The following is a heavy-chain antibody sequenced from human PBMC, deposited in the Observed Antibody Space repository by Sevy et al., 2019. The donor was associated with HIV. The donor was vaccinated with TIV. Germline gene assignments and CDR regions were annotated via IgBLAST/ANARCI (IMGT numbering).Heavy chain of an antibody. CDR1: GFDFSIYS. D-gene: IGHD2-8*01. V-gene: IGHV3-23*01. CDR2: LSFGCGKI. Sequence: GGSLRLSCAASGFDFSIYSMSWVRQAPGKGLEWVSTLSFGCGKINYADSVKGRFTISRDNSKSSVYLQMNNVRVEDTAVYYCARAGCTKPHDYWGQGTLVTVSS. J-gene: IGHJ4*02. CDR3: ARAGCTKPHDY.